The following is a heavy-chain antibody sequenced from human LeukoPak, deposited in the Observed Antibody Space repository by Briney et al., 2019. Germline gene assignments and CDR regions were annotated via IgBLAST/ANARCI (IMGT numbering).Heavy chain of an antibody. D-gene: IGHD3-9*01. CDR3: ARGYDILTGYYVDYYYYGMDV. CDR1: GDSVSSNSAA. CDR2: TYCRSKWYN. Sequence: SQTLSLTCAISGDSVSSNSAAWNWIRQSPSRGLEWLGRTYCRSKWYNDYAVKSRITINPDTSKNQFSLQLNSVTPEDTAVYYCARGYDILTGYYVDYYYYGMDVWGKGTTVTVSS. J-gene: IGHJ6*04. V-gene: IGHV6-1*01.